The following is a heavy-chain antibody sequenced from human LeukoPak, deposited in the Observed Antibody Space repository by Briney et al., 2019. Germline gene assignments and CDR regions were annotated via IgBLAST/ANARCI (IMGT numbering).Heavy chain of an antibody. J-gene: IGHJ4*02. CDR3: ARGLTYCSSTSCYTLDY. CDR2: MNPNSGNT. CDR1: GYTFTNYD. Sequence: ASVKVSCKASGYTFTNYDINWVRQVTGQGLEWMGWMNPNSGNTGYAQKFQGRVTLTRNTSISTAYMELSSLRSEDTAVYYCARGLTYCSSTSCYTLDYWGQGTLVTVSS. V-gene: IGHV1-8*01. D-gene: IGHD2-2*02.